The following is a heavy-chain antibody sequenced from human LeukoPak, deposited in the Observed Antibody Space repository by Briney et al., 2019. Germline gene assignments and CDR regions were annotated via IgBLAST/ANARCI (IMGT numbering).Heavy chain of an antibody. CDR3: ARGQKITIFGVVIIGGNWFDP. Sequence: GASVKVSCKAPGYTFTSDDINWVRQATGQGLEWMGWMNPNSGNTGYAQKFQGRVTITRNTSISTAYMELSSLRSEGTAVYYCARGQKITIFGVVIIGGNWFDPWGQGTLVTVSS. J-gene: IGHJ5*02. D-gene: IGHD3-3*01. CDR2: MNPNSGNT. V-gene: IGHV1-8*03. CDR1: GYTFTSDD.